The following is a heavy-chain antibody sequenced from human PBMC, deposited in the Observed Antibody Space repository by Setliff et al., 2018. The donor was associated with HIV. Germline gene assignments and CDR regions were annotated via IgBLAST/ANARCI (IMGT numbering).Heavy chain of an antibody. V-gene: IGHV3-48*03. CDR1: GFTFSSYE. CDR3: ARDPRSGWYLGFFDY. Sequence: GGSLRLSCAASGFTFSSYEMNWVRQAPGKGLEWVSYISSSGSTTYYADSVKGRFTISRDNTKNSLYLQMNSLRAEDTAVYYCARDPRSGWYLGFFDYWGQGTLVTVAS. CDR2: ISSSGSTT. D-gene: IGHD6-19*01. J-gene: IGHJ4*02.